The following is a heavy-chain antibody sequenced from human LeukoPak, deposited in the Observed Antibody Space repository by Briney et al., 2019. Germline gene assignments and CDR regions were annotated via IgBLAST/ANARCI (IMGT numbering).Heavy chain of an antibody. Sequence: GGTLRLSCAASGFTFSSYGMSWVRQAPGKGLEWVSAISGSGGSTYYADSVKGRFTISRDNSKNTLYLQMNSLRAEDTAVYYCARDPLSFYYDSSGFDALDVWGQGTMVTVSS. CDR2: ISGSGGST. J-gene: IGHJ3*01. V-gene: IGHV3-23*01. CDR3: ARDPLSFYYDSSGFDALDV. CDR1: GFTFSSYG. D-gene: IGHD3-22*01.